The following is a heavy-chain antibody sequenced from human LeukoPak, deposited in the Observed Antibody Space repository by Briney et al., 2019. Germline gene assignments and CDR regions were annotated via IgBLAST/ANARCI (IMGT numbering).Heavy chain of an antibody. J-gene: IGHJ4*02. CDR1: GFTFSSYS. Sequence: PGGSLRLSCAASGFTFSSYSMNWVRQAPGKGLEWVSYISSSSSTIYYADSVKGRFTISRDNAKNSLYLQMNSLRAEDTAVYYCARGGSYYKARYTLDYWGQGTLVTVSS. CDR3: ARGGSYYKARYTLDY. D-gene: IGHD3-10*01. CDR2: ISSSSSTI. V-gene: IGHV3-48*04.